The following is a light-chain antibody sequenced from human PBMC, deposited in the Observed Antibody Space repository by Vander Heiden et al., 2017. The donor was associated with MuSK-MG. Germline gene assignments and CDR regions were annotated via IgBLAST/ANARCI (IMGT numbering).Light chain of an antibody. CDR1: QSSSTW. V-gene: IGKV1-5*03. CDR3: QQYSSLWT. J-gene: IGKJ1*01. CDR2: KAS. Sequence: DIHLTQSPSTPSASVGDRFTITCRVSQSSSTWLAWYQQEPGKAPKLLIDKASSLESGVPSKFSGSGTETEFTLTISSLQADDFATYYCQQYSSLWTFGQGTKVEIK.